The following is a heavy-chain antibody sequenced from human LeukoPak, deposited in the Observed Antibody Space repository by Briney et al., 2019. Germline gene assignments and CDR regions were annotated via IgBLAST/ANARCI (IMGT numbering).Heavy chain of an antibody. CDR2: INTNSGGT. CDR1: GYTFTGYH. D-gene: IGHD3-10*01. V-gene: IGHV1-2*02. CDR3: ARSGSGTLDEDY. Sequence: GASVKVSCKASGYTFTGYHMHWVRQAPGQGLEWMGWINTNSGGTNYVQKFQGRVTMTRDTSISTAYMELSSLRSDDTAVYYCARSGSGTLDEDYWGQGTLVTVSS. J-gene: IGHJ4*02.